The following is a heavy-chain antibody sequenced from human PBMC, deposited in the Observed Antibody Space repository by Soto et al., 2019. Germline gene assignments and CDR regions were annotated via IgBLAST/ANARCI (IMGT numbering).Heavy chain of an antibody. V-gene: IGHV1-3*01. D-gene: IGHD4-17*01. J-gene: IGHJ6*02. CDR2: INAGNGNT. CDR1: GYTFTSYA. Sequence: GASVKVSCKASGYTFTSYAMHWVRQAPGQRLEWMGWINAGNGNTKYSQKFQGRVTITRDTSASTAYMELSSLRSEDTAVYYCARVGPVTLAYYYGMEVWGQGTTVTVSS. CDR3: ARVGPVTLAYYYGMEV.